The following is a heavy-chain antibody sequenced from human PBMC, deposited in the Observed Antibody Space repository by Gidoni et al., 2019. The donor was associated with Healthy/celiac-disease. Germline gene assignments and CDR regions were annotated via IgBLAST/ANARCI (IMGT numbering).Heavy chain of an antibody. CDR2: ISYDGSNK. J-gene: IGHJ4*02. CDR3: AKVRDSSGYYAEFDY. V-gene: IGHV3-30*18. D-gene: IGHD3-22*01. CDR1: GFTFSSYG. Sequence: QVQLVESGGGVVQPGRSLRLYCAASGFTFSSYGMHWVRQAPGKGLEWVAVISYDGSNKYYADSVKGRFTISRDNSKNTLYLQMNSLRAEDTAVYYCAKVRDSSGYYAEFDYWGQGTLVTVSS.